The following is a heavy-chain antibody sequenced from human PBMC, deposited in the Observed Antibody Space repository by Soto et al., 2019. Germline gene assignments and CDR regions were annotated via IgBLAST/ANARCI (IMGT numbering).Heavy chain of an antibody. J-gene: IGHJ4*02. CDR2: ISGSGGST. CDR3: AKDTKYQLPSPYYFDY. Sequence: GGSLRLSCAASGFTFINYAMSWVRQAPGKGLEWVSTISGSGGSTYSADSVKGRFTISRDNSKNTLYLQMNSLRAEDTAVYYCAKDTKYQLPSPYYFDYWGQGTLVTVSS. CDR1: GFTFINYA. V-gene: IGHV3-23*01. D-gene: IGHD2-2*01.